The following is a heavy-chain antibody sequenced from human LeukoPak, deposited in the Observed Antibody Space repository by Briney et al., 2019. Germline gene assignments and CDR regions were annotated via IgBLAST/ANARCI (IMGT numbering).Heavy chain of an antibody. Sequence: PSETLSLTCTVSGGSISGFYWSWIRQPPGKGLEWIGYIYYSGSTNYNPSLKSRVTISVDTSKNQFSLKLSSVTAADTAVYYCASLYGDYPYWGQGTLVTVSS. CDR1: GGSISGFY. CDR3: ASLYGDYPY. V-gene: IGHV4-59*08. D-gene: IGHD4-17*01. CDR2: IYYSGST. J-gene: IGHJ4*02.